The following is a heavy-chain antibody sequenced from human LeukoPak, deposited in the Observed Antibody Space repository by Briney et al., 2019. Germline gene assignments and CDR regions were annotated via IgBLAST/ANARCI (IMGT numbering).Heavy chain of an antibody. J-gene: IGHJ2*01. Sequence: SETLSLTCTVSGGSISRYYWSWIRQPPGKGLEWIGYKDYSGSTNYNRSLKSRVTISVDTSKNQFSLKLSSVTAADTAVYYCARVYYSSSYDYRYFDLWGRGTLVTVSS. D-gene: IGHD6-13*01. CDR3: ARVYYSSSYDYRYFDL. V-gene: IGHV4-59*01. CDR2: KDYSGST. CDR1: GGSISRYY.